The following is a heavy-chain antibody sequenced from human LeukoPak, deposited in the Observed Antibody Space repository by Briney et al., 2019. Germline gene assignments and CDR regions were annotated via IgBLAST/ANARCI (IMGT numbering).Heavy chain of an antibody. Sequence: GGSLRLSCAASGFTFSSYAMSWVRQAPGKGLEWVSAISGSGGSTYYADSVKGRFTISRDNTKNTLYLQMNSLRAEYTAVYYCATFQRYYYASSGSPQDYWGQGTLVTVSS. V-gene: IGHV3-23*01. D-gene: IGHD3-22*01. CDR1: GFTFSSYA. CDR3: ATFQRYYYASSGSPQDY. J-gene: IGHJ4*02. CDR2: ISGSGGST.